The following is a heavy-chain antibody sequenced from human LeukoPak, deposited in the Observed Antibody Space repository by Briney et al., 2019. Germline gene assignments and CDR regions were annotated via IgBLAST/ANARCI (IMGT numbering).Heavy chain of an antibody. V-gene: IGHV1-2*02. J-gene: IGHJ4*02. CDR1: GYTFTGYY. CDR3: ARDSGIAAAGTDY. Sequence: ASVKVSCKASGYTFTGYYMHWVRQAPGQGLEWMGWINPNSGGTNYAQKLRGRVTMTRDTSISTAYMELSRLRSDDTAVYYCARDSGIAAAGTDYWGQGTLVTVSS. CDR2: INPNSGGT. D-gene: IGHD6-13*01.